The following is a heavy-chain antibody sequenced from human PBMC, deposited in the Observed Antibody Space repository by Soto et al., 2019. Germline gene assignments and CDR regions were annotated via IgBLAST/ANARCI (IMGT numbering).Heavy chain of an antibody. CDR2: IIPIFGTA. Sequence: GASVKVSCKASGGTFSSYAISWVRQAPGQGLEWMGGIIPIFGTANYARKFQGRVTITADESTSTAYMELSSLRSEDTAVYYCARDSHYDFWSGYYYYYYGMDVWGQGTTVTVSS. V-gene: IGHV1-69*13. CDR1: GGTFSSYA. J-gene: IGHJ6*02. D-gene: IGHD3-3*01. CDR3: ARDSHYDFWSGYYYYYYGMDV.